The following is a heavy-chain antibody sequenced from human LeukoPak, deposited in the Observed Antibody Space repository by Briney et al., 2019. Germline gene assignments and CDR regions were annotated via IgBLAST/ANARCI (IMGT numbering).Heavy chain of an antibody. CDR3: ARHNRAYYDFWSGYYSLYYYYMDV. J-gene: IGHJ6*03. Sequence: PSETLSLTCTVSGGSISSSSYYWGWIRQPPGKGLEWIGSIYYSGSTYYNPSLKSRVTISVDTSKNQFSLKLSSVTAADTAVYYCARHNRAYYDFWSGYYSLYYYYMDVWGKGTTVTVSS. V-gene: IGHV4-39*01. CDR1: GGSISSSSYY. D-gene: IGHD3-3*01. CDR2: IYYSGST.